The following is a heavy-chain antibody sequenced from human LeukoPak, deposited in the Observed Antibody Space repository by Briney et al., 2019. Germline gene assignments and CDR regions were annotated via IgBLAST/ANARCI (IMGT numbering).Heavy chain of an antibody. Sequence: ASVKVSCKASGYCFSTYDITWVRQAPGQGLEWMGWIKIDNDNTDYAQNLQGRVTMTTDTSTTTAYMELRGLTSDDTAVYYCARASRRSGAFDVWGQGTMVTVSS. CDR3: ARASRRSGAFDV. CDR1: GYCFSTYD. V-gene: IGHV1-18*01. D-gene: IGHD4-17*01. CDR2: IKIDNDNT. J-gene: IGHJ3*01.